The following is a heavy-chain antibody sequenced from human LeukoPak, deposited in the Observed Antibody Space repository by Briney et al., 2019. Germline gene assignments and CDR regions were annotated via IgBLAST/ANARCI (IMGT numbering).Heavy chain of an antibody. CDR3: ARGACGDYVWAPHYYYYYYMDV. CDR2: IYYSGST. V-gene: IGHV4-59*01. J-gene: IGHJ6*03. CDR1: GGSISSYY. D-gene: IGHD4-17*01. Sequence: PSETLSLTCTVSGGSISSYYWSWIRQPPGKGLEWIGYIYYSGSTNYNPSLKSRVTISVDTSKNQFSLKLSSVTAADTAVYYCARGACGDYVWAPHYYYYYYMDVWGKGTTVTVSS.